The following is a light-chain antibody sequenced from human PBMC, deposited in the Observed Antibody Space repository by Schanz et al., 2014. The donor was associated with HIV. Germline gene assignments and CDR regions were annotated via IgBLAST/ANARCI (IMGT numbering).Light chain of an antibody. V-gene: IGLV1-51*01. J-gene: IGLJ2*01. CDR2: GTH. CDR1: AFNVGQNY. CDR3: ATWDRTLSAVV. Sequence: QSVLTQPPSGSAAPGQRVTISCSGSAFNVGQNYVSWYQQFPGTAPKLLIYGTHDRLSEIPDRFSGSKTGTSATLAIVGLQTGDEADYYCATWDRTLSAVVFGGGTKLTVL.